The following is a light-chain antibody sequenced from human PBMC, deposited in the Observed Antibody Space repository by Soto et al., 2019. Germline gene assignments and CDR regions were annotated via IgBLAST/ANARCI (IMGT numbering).Light chain of an antibody. V-gene: IGLV1-40*01. CDR2: ANT. Sequence: QSVLTQPHSVSGAPGQRVTISCTGSTSNIVASHYVHWYQQLPRTAPQLLIYANTYRPSGVPDRFSASKSGTSASLPITGLHAEDEAAYYCQSYYTSPSAQVFGTGTKLTVL. CDR3: QSYYTSPSAQV. J-gene: IGLJ1*01. CDR1: TSNIVASHY.